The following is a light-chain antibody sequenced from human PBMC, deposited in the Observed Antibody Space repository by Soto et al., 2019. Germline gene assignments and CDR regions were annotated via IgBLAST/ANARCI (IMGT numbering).Light chain of an antibody. V-gene: IGKV1-5*03. CDR1: QSISSW. CDR3: QQYYTYPWT. CDR2: KAS. J-gene: IGKJ1*01. Sequence: DIQMTQSPSTLSASVGDRVTITCRASQSISSWLAWYQQRPGKAPKLLIYKASNLESGVPSRFSGSGSGTELTLTISCLHPDDFATYYCQQYYTYPWTFGPGTKVEIK.